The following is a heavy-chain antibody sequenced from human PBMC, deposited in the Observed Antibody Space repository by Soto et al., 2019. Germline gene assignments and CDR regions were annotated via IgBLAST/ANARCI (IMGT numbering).Heavy chain of an antibody. V-gene: IGHV3-30-3*01. Sequence: QVQLVESGGGVVQPGRSLRLSCAASGFTFSSYAMHWVRQAPGKGLEWVAVISYDGSNKYYADSVKGRFTISRDNSRNTLYLQMNSLRAEDTAVYYCARGPSSSSVAATKRIYGMDVWGQGTTVTVSS. CDR1: GFTFSSYA. CDR2: ISYDGSNK. CDR3: ARGPSSSSVAATKRIYGMDV. J-gene: IGHJ6*02. D-gene: IGHD6-6*01.